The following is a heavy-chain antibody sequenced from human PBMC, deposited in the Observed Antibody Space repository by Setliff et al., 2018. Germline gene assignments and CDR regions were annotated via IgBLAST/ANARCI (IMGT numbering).Heavy chain of an antibody. V-gene: IGHV3-73*01. D-gene: IGHD6-19*01. CDR3: LLPCTSGWHNWADP. CDR2: IRSKADKYAT. Sequence: GGSLRLSCAASGFTFSGSEIHWVRQASGKGLEWVGRIRSKADKYATDYGASAKGRFIISRDDSKKTAYLQMSSLRAEDTAMYYCLLPCTSGWHNWADPWGQGTLVTVSS. J-gene: IGHJ5*02. CDR1: GFTFSGSE.